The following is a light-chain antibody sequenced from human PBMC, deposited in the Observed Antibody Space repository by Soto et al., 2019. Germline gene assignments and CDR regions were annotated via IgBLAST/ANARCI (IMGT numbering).Light chain of an antibody. CDR3: QQLNSYPRGT. CDR2: AAS. CDR1: QGISSY. V-gene: IGKV1-9*01. J-gene: IGKJ3*01. Sequence: DIQLTQSPSFLSASVGDRVTITCRASQGISSYLALYQQKPGKAPKLLIYAASTLQSGVPSRFSGSGSGTEFTLTISSLQPEDFATYYCQQLNSYPRGTFGPGTKVDIK.